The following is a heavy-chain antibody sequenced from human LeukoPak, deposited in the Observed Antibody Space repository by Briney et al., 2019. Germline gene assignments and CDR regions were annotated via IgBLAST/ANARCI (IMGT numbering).Heavy chain of an antibody. V-gene: IGHV4-31*03. CDR3: ARGPTRYYFDC. D-gene: IGHD4-17*01. Sequence: PSETLSLTCTVSGGSISSGGYYWSWIRQHPGKGLEWIGYIYYSGSTYYNPSLKSRVTISVDTSKNQFSLKLSSVTAADTAVYYCARGPTRYYFDCWGQGTLVTVSS. CDR2: IYYSGST. CDR1: GGSISSGGYY. J-gene: IGHJ4*02.